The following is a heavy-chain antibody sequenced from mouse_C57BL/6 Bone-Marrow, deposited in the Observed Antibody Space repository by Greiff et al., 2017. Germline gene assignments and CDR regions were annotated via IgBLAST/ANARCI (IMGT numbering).Heavy chain of an antibody. CDR3: ARRGLGDLDY. D-gene: IGHD4-1*01. V-gene: IGHV5-17*01. CDR2: ISSGSSTI. J-gene: IGHJ2*01. Sequence: EVLLVESGGGLVKPGGSLKLSCAASGFTFSDYGMHWVRQAPEKGLEWVAYISSGSSTIYYAYTVKGRFTISRDNAKNTRFLQMTSLRSEDTARYYCARRGLGDLDYWGQGTTLTVSS. CDR1: GFTFSDYG.